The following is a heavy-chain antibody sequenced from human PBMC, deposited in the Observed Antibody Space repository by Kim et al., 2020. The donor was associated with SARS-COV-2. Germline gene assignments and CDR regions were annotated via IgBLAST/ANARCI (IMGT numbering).Heavy chain of an antibody. CDR1: GVTLRRNY. V-gene: IGHV3-53*01. CDR2: MYSDGST. D-gene: IGHD3-3*01. J-gene: IGHJ6*01. CDR3: ARAAGGSGDLWTYGMDV. Sequence: GGSLRLSCAASGVTLRRNYMTWVRQAPGRGLEWVSVMYSDGSTSYADSVKGRFTISRDTSKNTMSLQMNSLRVEDTAVYYCARAAGGSGDLWTYGMDVWG.